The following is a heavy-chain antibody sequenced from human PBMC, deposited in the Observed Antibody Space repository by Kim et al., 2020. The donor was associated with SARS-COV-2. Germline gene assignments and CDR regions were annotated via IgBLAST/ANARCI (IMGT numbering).Heavy chain of an antibody. CDR1: GYTFTSYD. D-gene: IGHD3-22*01. Sequence: ASVKVSCKASGYTFTSYDINWVRQATGQGLEWMGWMNPNSGNTGYAQKFQGRVTMTRNTSISTAYMELSSLRAEDTAVYYCARSLGYYYDSRNWFDPWGHGTLVTVSS. CDR2: MNPNSGNT. V-gene: IGHV1-8*02. J-gene: IGHJ5*02. CDR3: ARSLGYYYDSRNWFDP.